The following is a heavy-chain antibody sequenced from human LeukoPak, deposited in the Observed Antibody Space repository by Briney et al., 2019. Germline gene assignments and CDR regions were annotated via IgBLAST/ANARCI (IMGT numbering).Heavy chain of an antibody. V-gene: IGHV3-30*03. CDR2: ISYDGSNK. CDR1: GFTFSSYG. D-gene: IGHD2-15*01. Sequence: SGGSLRLSCAASGFTFSSYGMHWVRQAPGKGLEWVAVISYDGSNKYYADSVKGRFTISRDNSKNTLYLQMNSLRAEDTAVYYCAREGPDCSGGSCYSHYYYGMDVWGQGTTVTVSS. J-gene: IGHJ6*02. CDR3: AREGPDCSGGSCYSHYYYGMDV.